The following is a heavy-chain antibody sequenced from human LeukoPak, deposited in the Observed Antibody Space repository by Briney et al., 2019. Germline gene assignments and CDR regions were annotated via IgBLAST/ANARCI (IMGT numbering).Heavy chain of an antibody. CDR2: VSISSGTI. V-gene: IGHV3-48*04. CDR3: ARAMSTFGGVRNYFDS. Sequence: GGSLRLSCAASGFNFIGHNMNCVRQAPGKGLEWVSFVSISSGTIYYADSVKGRFRISRDNAKSSLDLEMNSLRAEDTAVYYCARAMSTFGGVRNYFDSWGQGTLVTVSS. J-gene: IGHJ4*02. D-gene: IGHD3-16*01. CDR1: GFNFIGHN.